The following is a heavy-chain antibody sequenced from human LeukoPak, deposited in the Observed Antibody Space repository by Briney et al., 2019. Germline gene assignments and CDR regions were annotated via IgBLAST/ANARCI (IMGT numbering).Heavy chain of an antibody. CDR1: GGTFSSYA. CDR2: IIPIFGTA. J-gene: IGHJ4*02. Sequence: SVKVSCKASGGTFSSYAISWVRQAPGQGLEWMGGIIPIFGTANYAQKFQGRVTITTDKSTSTAYMELSSLRSEDTAVYYCAREITIFGVAYYVDYWGQGTLVTVSS. D-gene: IGHD3-3*01. V-gene: IGHV1-69*05. CDR3: AREITIFGVAYYVDY.